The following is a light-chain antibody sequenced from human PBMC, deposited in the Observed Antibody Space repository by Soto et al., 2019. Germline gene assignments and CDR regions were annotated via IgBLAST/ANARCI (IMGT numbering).Light chain of an antibody. CDR3: QEYKTYST. CDR2: KAS. Sequence: DIQMTQSPSTLSASVGASVTITCRASQSISSWLAWYQQKPGKAPKLLIYKASSLESGVPSRFSGSGSGTEFTLTISILQPDDVATYYCQEYKTYSTFGQGTKLEIK. CDR1: QSISSW. J-gene: IGKJ2*01. V-gene: IGKV1-5*03.